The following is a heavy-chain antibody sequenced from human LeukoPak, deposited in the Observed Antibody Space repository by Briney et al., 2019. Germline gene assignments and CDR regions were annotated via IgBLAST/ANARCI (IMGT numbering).Heavy chain of an antibody. D-gene: IGHD3-22*01. CDR3: ARADSSGYMVLFDY. J-gene: IGHJ4*02. CDR1: GGSISSYY. CDR2: IYYSGST. V-gene: IGHV4-59*01. Sequence: PSETLSLTCTVSGGSISSYYWSWIRQPPGKGLEWIGYIYYSGSTNYNPSLKSRVTISVDTSKNQFSLKLSSVTAADTAVYYCARADSSGYMVLFDYRGQGTLVTVSS.